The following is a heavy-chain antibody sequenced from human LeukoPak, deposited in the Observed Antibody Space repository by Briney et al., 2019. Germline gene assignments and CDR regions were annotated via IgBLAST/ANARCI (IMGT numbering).Heavy chain of an antibody. D-gene: IGHD6-13*01. CDR2: IYFSGNT. Sequence: SETLSLTCTVSGGSIRNYYWSWIRQPAEKRLEWIGRIYFSGNTNYNPSLKSRVTMSVDTSKKQFSLKLTSVTAADTAVYYCARFSSIAAAFDYWGLGTLVTVSS. V-gene: IGHV4-4*07. CDR1: GGSIRNYY. CDR3: ARFSSIAAAFDY. J-gene: IGHJ4*02.